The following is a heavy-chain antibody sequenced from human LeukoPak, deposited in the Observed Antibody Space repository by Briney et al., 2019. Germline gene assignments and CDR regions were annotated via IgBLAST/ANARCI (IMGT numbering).Heavy chain of an antibody. D-gene: IGHD1-26*01. V-gene: IGHV4-61*02. CDR1: GGSISGGSDY. CDR3: ARDLRWELPWFDP. Sequence: SETLSLTCTVSGGSISGGSDYWSWIRQPAGKGLEWIGRIYTSGSTNYNPSLKSRVTISVDTSENQFSLKLSSVTAADTAVYYCARDLRWELPWFDPWGQGTLVTVSS. J-gene: IGHJ5*02. CDR2: IYTSGST.